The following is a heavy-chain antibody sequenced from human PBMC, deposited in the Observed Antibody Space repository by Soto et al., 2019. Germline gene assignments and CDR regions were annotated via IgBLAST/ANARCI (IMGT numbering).Heavy chain of an antibody. CDR3: ARDLRVTTYAMVAYYFDY. CDR1: GFTFSANY. J-gene: IGHJ4*02. CDR2: ISSSGSTI. D-gene: IGHD4-17*01. V-gene: IGHV3-11*01. Sequence: QVQLVESGGGLVKPGGSLRLSCPASGFTFSANYMSWIPQAPGKGLEWVSYISSSGSTIYYADSVKGRFTISRDNAKNSLYLQMNSLRAEDTAVYYCARDLRVTTYAMVAYYFDYWGQGTLVTVSS.